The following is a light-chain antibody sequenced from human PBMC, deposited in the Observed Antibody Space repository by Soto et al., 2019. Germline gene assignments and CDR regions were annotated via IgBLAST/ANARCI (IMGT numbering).Light chain of an antibody. V-gene: IGLV2-11*01. CDR3: CSYAGSFTWV. CDR2: DAS. Sequence: QSVLTQPASVSGSPGQSITISCTGTSSDIGTYKYVSWYQLHPGKAPKLMIYDASKRPSGVPDRFSASKSGNTASLTISGLQAEDEADYYCCSYAGSFTWVFGGGTKLTVL. CDR1: SSDIGTYKY. J-gene: IGLJ3*02.